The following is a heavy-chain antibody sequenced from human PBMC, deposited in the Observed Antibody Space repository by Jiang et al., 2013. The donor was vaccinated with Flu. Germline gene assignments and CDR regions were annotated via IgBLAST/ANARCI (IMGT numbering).Heavy chain of an antibody. CDR1: ASDMTNDW. Sequence: VQLVESGAEVKKPGESLKISCEASASDMTNDWIGWVRQRPGKGLEWMGIINLRDSDTRYSPSFRGQVTFSADKSVTTAYLQWGRLEASDTAMYYCVRRRATWRVWGQGTLVTVSS. CDR2: INLRDSDT. CDR3: VRRRATWRV. V-gene: IGHV5-51*01. J-gene: IGHJ4*02. D-gene: IGHD5-24*01.